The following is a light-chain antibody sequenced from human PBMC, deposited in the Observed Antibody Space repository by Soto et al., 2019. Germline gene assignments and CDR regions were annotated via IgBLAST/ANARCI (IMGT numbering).Light chain of an antibody. CDR1: QSISTW. CDR3: QQYNNWPPWT. V-gene: IGKV1-5*03. Sequence: DIQMTQSPSTLSASVGDRVTITCRASQSISTWLAWYQQEPGKAPKLLIHKASSLQSGVPSRFSGSGSGTDFTLTISSLQSEDFAVYYCQQYNNWPPWTFGQGTKVEIK. CDR2: KAS. J-gene: IGKJ1*01.